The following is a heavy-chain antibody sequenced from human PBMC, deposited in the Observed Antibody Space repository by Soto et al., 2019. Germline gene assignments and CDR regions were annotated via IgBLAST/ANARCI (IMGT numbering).Heavy chain of an antibody. CDR3: AKSRKGPSGSYYNVIRAFDY. CDR1: GFTFSSYA. Sequence: GGSLRLSCAASGFTFSSYAMSWVRQAPGKGLEWVSAISGSGGSTYYADSVKGRFTISRDNSKNTLYLQMNSLRAEDTAVYYCAKSRKGPSGSYYNVIRAFDYWGQGTLVTVSS. V-gene: IGHV3-23*01. CDR2: ISGSGGST. D-gene: IGHD3-10*01. J-gene: IGHJ4*02.